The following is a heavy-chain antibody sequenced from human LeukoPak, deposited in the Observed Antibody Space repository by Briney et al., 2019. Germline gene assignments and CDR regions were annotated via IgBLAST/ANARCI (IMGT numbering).Heavy chain of an antibody. D-gene: IGHD3-3*01. Sequence: ASETLSLTCAVSGGSISSSNWWSWVRQPPGKGLEWIGEIYHSGSTNYNPSLKSRVTISVDKSKNQFSLKLSSVTAADTAVYYCAKDQATVFGYFTYWGQGTLVTVSS. CDR2: IYHSGST. J-gene: IGHJ4*02. V-gene: IGHV4-4*02. CDR3: AKDQATVFGYFTY. CDR1: GGSISSSNW.